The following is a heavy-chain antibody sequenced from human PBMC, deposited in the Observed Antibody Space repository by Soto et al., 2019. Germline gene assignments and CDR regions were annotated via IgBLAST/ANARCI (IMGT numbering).Heavy chain of an antibody. CDR1: GDSMTSFY. V-gene: IGHV4-59*01. Sequence: QVQLHESGPGLLKPSETLSLICTVSGDSMTSFYWTWIRQPPGKDLEWIGQIYYSGSTTYNPSLKSRVTISIDTSKNQFSLRLTPLTAADTAVYYCARARQTVRIFDYWGQGALVAVSS. J-gene: IGHJ4*02. D-gene: IGHD3-9*01. CDR3: ARARQTVRIFDY. CDR2: IYYSGST.